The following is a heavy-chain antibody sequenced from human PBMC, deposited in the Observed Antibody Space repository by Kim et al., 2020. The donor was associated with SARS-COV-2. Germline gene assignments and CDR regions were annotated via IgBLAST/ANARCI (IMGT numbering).Heavy chain of an antibody. Sequence: GGSLRLSCAASGFTFSSYWMSWVRQAPGKGLEWVANIKQDGSEKYYVDSVKDRFTISRDNAKNSLYLQMNSLRAEDTAVYYCARDPLTYYYDSSGYYYEYYFDYWGQGTLVTVSS. CDR3: ARDPLTYYYDSSGYYYEYYFDY. J-gene: IGHJ4*02. D-gene: IGHD3-22*01. CDR2: IKQDGSEK. CDR1: GFTFSSYW. V-gene: IGHV3-7*01.